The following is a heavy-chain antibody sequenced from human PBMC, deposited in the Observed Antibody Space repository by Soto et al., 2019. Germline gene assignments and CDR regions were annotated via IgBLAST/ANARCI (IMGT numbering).Heavy chain of an antibody. D-gene: IGHD2-21*01. V-gene: IGHV4-4*02. CDR1: GGSIRSSSW. CDR3: ARASSFRGDFDI. Sequence: QVQLQESGPGLVKASGTLFLTCVVSGGSIRSSSWWTWLRQSPGKGLEWIGEIYHAGSPNYNPSFQSRVTISADNSKNSFSLKMTSVTAADTAKYYCARASSFRGDFDIWGQGTAVTVSS. CDR2: IYHAGSP. J-gene: IGHJ3*02.